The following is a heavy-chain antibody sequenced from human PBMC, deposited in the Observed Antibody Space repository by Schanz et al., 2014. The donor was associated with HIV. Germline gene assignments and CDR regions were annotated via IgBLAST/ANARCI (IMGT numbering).Heavy chain of an antibody. CDR1: GGSLSGHY. V-gene: IGHV4-34*01. D-gene: IGHD3-10*01. CDR3: ARDVPSGGFDY. J-gene: IGHJ4*02. CDR2: INHGGSP. Sequence: QVQLKQWGAGLLKPSETLSLTCAVYGGSLSGHYWSWIRQSPGKGLEWIGEINHGGSPNYNASLKSRVTITFDVSKRQFSLEVTSVPAADTAVYYCARDVPSGGFDYWGQGTLVTVSS.